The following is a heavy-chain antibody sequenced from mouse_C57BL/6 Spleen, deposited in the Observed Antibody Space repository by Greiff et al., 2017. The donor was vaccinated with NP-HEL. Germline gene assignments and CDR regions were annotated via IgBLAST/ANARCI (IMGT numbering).Heavy chain of an antibody. D-gene: IGHD2-10*01. Sequence: QVQLKQPGAELVKPGASVKLSCKASGYTFTSYWMQWVKQRPGQGLEWIGEIDPSDSYTNYNQKFKGKATLTVDTSSSTAYMQLSSLTSEDSAVYYCARGGLLPDYWGQGTTLTVSS. CDR1: GYTFTSYW. V-gene: IGHV1-50*01. CDR2: IDPSDSYT. CDR3: ARGGLLPDY. J-gene: IGHJ2*01.